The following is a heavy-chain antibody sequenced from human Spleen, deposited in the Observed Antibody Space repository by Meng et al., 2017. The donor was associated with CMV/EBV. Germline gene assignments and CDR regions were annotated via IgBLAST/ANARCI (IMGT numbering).Heavy chain of an antibody. D-gene: IGHD4/OR15-4a*01. CDR3: ARVAYGVNYFVK. V-gene: IGHV1-18*04. CDR2: ISGHNGNT. J-gene: IGHJ4*02. CDR1: GYTFSHYG. Sequence: ASVKVSCKTSGYTFSHYGLTWVRQAPGQGLESMGWISGHNGNTNYAQKFRGRMTITADTSTSVGYLELRSLRSDDTALYYCARVAYGVNYFVKWGLGTWVTVSS.